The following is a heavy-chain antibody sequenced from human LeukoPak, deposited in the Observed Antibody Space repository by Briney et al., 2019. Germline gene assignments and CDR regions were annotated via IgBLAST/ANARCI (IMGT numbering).Heavy chain of an antibody. CDR2: ITHSGST. CDR1: GGSFSGYY. V-gene: IGHV4-34*01. D-gene: IGHD3-22*01. Sequence: SETLSLTCAVYGGSFSGYYWSWIRQPPGKGLEWIGEITHSGSTNYNPSLKSRVTISVDTSKNQFSLKLSSVTAADTAVYYCVRGPISSSYYYDSSGYYYYWGQGTLVTVSS. J-gene: IGHJ4*02. CDR3: VRGPISSSYYYDSSGYYYY.